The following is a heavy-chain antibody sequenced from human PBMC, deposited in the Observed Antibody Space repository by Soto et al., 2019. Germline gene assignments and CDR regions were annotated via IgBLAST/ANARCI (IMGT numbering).Heavy chain of an antibody. CDR1: GGTFSTYS. D-gene: IGHD1-26*01. CDR3: ASFGRNSGFVDL. Sequence: QVQLEQSGAEVKTPGSSVRVSCKASGGTFSTYSINWVRQAPGQGLEWMGGIIPIFGSPNYAQKLQGRVTINADESTRTADMELSSLKSEDTAIYYCASFGRNSGFVDLWGQGTLVTVSS. J-gene: IGHJ5*02. CDR2: IIPIFGSP. V-gene: IGHV1-69*01.